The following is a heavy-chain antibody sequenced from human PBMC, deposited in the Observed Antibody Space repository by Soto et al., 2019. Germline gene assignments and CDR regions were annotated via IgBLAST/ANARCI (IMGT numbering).Heavy chain of an antibody. J-gene: IGHJ4*02. V-gene: IGHV3-9*01. CDR3: VKGTFSSSKVIFDY. D-gene: IGHD6-6*01. CDR1: GFIFEDYD. Sequence: EVQLVESGGGLAQPGRSLRLSCVASGFIFEDYDMHWVRQVPGKGLEWVSSISSNSGAIKYADSVKGRFTLSRDNAKNSMYPEMNSLRVEDTAFYFCVKGTFSSSKVIFDYWGQGTLVTVSS. CDR2: ISSNSGAI.